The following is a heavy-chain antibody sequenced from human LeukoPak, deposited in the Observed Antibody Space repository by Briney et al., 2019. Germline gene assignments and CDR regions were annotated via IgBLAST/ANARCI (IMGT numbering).Heavy chain of an antibody. CDR1: GYTFTSYG. D-gene: IGHD2-15*01. Sequence: GASVKVSCKASGYTFTSYGISWVRQAPGQGLEWMGWTSAYNGNTNYAQKLQGRVTMTTDTSTSTAYMELRSLRSDDTAVYYCAREYCSGGSCYENYFDYWGQGTLVTVSS. CDR3: AREYCSGGSCYENYFDY. J-gene: IGHJ4*02. CDR2: TSAYNGNT. V-gene: IGHV1-18*01.